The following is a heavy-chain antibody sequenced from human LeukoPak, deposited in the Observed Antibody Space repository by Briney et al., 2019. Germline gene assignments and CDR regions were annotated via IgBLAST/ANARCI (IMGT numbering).Heavy chain of an antibody. Sequence: SETLSLTCTVSGGPISSYYWSWIRQPPGKGLEWIGYIYYSGSTYYNPSLKSRVTISVDTSKNQFSLKLSSVTAADTAVYYCARVGSGSAFDYWGQGTLVTVSS. CDR2: IYYSGST. D-gene: IGHD3-10*01. J-gene: IGHJ4*02. V-gene: IGHV4-59*12. CDR3: ARVGSGSAFDY. CDR1: GGPISSYY.